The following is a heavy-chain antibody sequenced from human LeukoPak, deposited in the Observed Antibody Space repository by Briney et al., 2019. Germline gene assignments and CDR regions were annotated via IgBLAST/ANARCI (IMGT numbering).Heavy chain of an antibody. D-gene: IGHD6-13*01. CDR2: IYYSGST. Sequence: PSETLSLTCTVSGGSISSYYWGWIRQPPGKGLEWIGSIYYSGSTYYNPSLKSRVTISVDTSKNQFSPKLSSVTAADTAVYYCARRGKSAAGSVDYWGQGTLVTVSS. CDR3: ARRGKSAAGSVDY. CDR1: GGSISSYY. J-gene: IGHJ4*02. V-gene: IGHV4-39*01.